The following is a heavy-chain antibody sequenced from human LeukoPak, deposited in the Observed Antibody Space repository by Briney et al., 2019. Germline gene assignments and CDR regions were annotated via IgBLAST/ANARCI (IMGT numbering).Heavy chain of an antibody. CDR3: AKDRVYSGYELDY. J-gene: IGHJ4*02. V-gene: IGHV3-30*18. CDR1: GFTFSSYG. Sequence: GGSLRLSCAASGFTFSSYGMHWVRQAPGKGLEWVAVISYDGSNKSHADSVKGRFTISRDNSKNTLHLQMNSLRAEDTAVYYCAKDRVYSGYELDYWGQGTLVTVSS. D-gene: IGHD5-12*01. CDR2: ISYDGSNK.